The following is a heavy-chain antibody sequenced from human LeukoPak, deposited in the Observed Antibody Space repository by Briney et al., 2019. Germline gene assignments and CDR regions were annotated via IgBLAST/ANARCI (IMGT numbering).Heavy chain of an antibody. D-gene: IGHD3-10*01. CDR3: ARDNSRNYFGSGSYKD. J-gene: IGHJ4*02. CDR1: GFTFISYA. V-gene: IGHV3-30-3*01. Sequence: GGSLRLSCAASGFTFISYAMHWVRQAPGKGLEWVAVISYDGSNKYYADSVKGRFTISRDNSKNTLYLQMNSLRAEDTAVYYCARDNSRNYFGSGSYKDWGQGTLVTVSS. CDR2: ISYDGSNK.